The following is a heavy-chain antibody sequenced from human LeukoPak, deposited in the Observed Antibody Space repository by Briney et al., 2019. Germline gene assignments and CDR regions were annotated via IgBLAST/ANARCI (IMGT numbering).Heavy chain of an antibody. Sequence: GRSLRLSCVASGLIFSHFGMHWVRQAPGKGLEWVAVIWRDGSNRFYAGSVKDRFTISRANSQNTVFLQMNSLRAEDTAMYYCARDAQRGFDYSNSLKYWGHGILVTVSS. D-gene: IGHD4-11*01. J-gene: IGHJ4*01. CDR2: IWRDGSNR. V-gene: IGHV3-33*01. CDR1: GLIFSHFG. CDR3: ARDAQRGFDYSNSLKY.